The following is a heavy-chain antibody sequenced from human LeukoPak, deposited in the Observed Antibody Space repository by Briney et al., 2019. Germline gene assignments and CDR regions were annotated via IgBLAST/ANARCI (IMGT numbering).Heavy chain of an antibody. V-gene: IGHV1-2*04. CDR2: INPNSGGT. CDR1: GYTFTGYY. J-gene: IGHJ5*02. CDR3: ARGRYSIAARRVSVNWFDP. D-gene: IGHD6-6*01. Sequence: ASVKVSCKASGYTFTGYYMHWVRQAPGQELEWMGWINPNSGGTNYAQKFQGWVTMTRDTSISTAYMELSRLRSDDTAVYYCARGRYSIAARRVSVNWFDPWGQGTLVTVSS.